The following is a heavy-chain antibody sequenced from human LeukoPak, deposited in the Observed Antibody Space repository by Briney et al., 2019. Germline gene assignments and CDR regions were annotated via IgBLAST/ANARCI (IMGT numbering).Heavy chain of an antibody. D-gene: IGHD3-10*01. CDR1: GYTFTNYA. CDR3: ARDAWHKHQAPDGAYFDY. Sequence: GASVKVSCKAPGYTFTNYALHWVRQAPGQRLEWMGWINTGNGNTKYSQEFQGRVTITRDTSASTAYMELSSLRSEDMAVYYCARDAWHKHQAPDGAYFDYWGQGTLVTVSS. V-gene: IGHV1-3*03. CDR2: INTGNGNT. J-gene: IGHJ4*02.